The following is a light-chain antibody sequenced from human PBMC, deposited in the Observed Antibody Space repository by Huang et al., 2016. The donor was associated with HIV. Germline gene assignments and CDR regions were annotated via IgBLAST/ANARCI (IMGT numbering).Light chain of an antibody. V-gene: IGKV1-16*01. J-gene: IGKJ5*01. CDR3: QQYNSYPIT. CDR1: QGISNY. Sequence: DIQMAQSPSSLSASVGDRVTITCRASQGISNYLAWIQQKPGKAPKSLIYAASSLQSGDPSRCSATGTGTDLTLTSSSQQPEDFAIYYCQQYNSYPITFGQGTRLEI. CDR2: AAS.